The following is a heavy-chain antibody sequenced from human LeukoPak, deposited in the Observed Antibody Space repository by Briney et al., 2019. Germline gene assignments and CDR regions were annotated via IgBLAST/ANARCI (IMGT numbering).Heavy chain of an antibody. D-gene: IGHD6-13*01. CDR1: GYAFTGYY. V-gene: IGHV1-2*02. J-gene: IGHJ5*02. Sequence: ASVKVSCKASGYAFTGYYLHWVRQAPGQGLEWVAYINPDTRGTNYAQKFEGRVTVTRDTSVSTAYMEMSRLTSDYTAVYYCARLAAYTSTWSWFDPWGQGTLVTVSS. CDR3: ARLAAYTSTWSWFDP. CDR2: INPDTRGT.